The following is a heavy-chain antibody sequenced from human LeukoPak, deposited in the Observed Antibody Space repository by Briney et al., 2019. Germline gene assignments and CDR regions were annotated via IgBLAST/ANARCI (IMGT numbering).Heavy chain of an antibody. CDR3: ARGSLYDYIWGTYRNDAFDI. V-gene: IGHV4-59*01. D-gene: IGHD3-16*02. J-gene: IGHJ3*02. Sequence: PSETLSLTCTVSGASISSDYWSWIRQPPGMGLEWIGDIHYTGTTNYNPSLKSRVTISVDTSKTQFSLKVNSVTAADTAVFYCARGSLYDYIWGTYRNDAFDIWGQGTMVTVSS. CDR2: IHYTGTT. CDR1: GASISSDY.